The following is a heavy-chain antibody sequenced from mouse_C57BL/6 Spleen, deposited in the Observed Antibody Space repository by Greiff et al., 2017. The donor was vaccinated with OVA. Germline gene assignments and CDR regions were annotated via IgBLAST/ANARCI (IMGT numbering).Heavy chain of an antibody. CDR2: IDPSDSET. V-gene: IGHV1-52*01. CDR1: GYTFTSYW. D-gene: IGHD1-1*01. CDR3: ARSPITTVVATDYAMDY. J-gene: IGHJ4*01. Sequence: QVQLQQPGAELVRPGSSVKLSCKASGYTFTSYWMHWVKQRPIQGLEWIGNIDPSDSETHYNQKFKDKATLTVDKSSSTAYMQLSSLTSEDSAVYYCARSPITTVVATDYAMDYWGQGTSVTVAS.